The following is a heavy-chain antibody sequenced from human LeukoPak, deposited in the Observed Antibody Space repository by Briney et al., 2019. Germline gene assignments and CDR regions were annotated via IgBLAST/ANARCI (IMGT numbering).Heavy chain of an antibody. D-gene: IGHD3-10*01. CDR2: ISSSSSYI. V-gene: IGHV3-21*04. CDR1: GFPLSSYR. CDR3: AKDKLWFGELLWFDY. Sequence: GSLRLSLAASGFPLSSYRMNWVRQAPGKGLEWVPSISSSSSYIYYADSVKGRFTISRDNSKNTLYLQMNSLRAEDTAVYYCAKDKLWFGELLWFDYWGQGTLVTVSS. J-gene: IGHJ4*02.